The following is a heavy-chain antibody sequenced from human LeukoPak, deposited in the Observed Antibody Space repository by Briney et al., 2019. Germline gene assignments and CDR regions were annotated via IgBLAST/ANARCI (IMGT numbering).Heavy chain of an antibody. Sequence: SETLSLTCTVSGGSINSYYWSWIRQPPGRGLEWIGSIHYSGSTSYNPSLRSRVTISVDKSKNQFFLKLSSVTATDTAVYYCAREGYYYDSSGYSPNWFDPWGQGTLVTVSS. J-gene: IGHJ5*02. V-gene: IGHV4-59*01. CDR2: IHYSGST. CDR1: GGSINSYY. CDR3: AREGYYYDSSGYSPNWFDP. D-gene: IGHD3-22*01.